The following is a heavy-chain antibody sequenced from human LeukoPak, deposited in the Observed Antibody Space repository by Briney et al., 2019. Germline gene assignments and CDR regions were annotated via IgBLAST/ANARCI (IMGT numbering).Heavy chain of an antibody. CDR3: ARDNEYYYDSSGLLGY. Sequence: GVLSLSCAASGFTFSSYAMHWVRQAPGKGLEWVAVISYDGSNKYYADSVKGRFTISRDNSKNTLYLQMNSLRAEDTAVYYCARDNEYYYDSSGLLGYWGQGTLVTVSS. D-gene: IGHD3-22*01. J-gene: IGHJ4*02. V-gene: IGHV3-30-3*01. CDR2: ISYDGSNK. CDR1: GFTFSSYA.